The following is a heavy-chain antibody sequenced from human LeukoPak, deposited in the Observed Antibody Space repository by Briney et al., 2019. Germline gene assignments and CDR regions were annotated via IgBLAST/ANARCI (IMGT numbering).Heavy chain of an antibody. CDR3: ARDSCSSPSCFDY. J-gene: IGHJ4*02. V-gene: IGHV3-33*05. Sequence: GGSLRLSCAASGFTFSSYGMHWVRQAPGKGLEWVAAIQYDGSIEYYAGSVKGRFTISRDDSKNTLYLQMNSLRAEDTAVYYSARDSCSSPSCFDYWGQGTLITVSS. CDR2: IQYDGSIE. D-gene: IGHD2-2*01. CDR1: GFTFSSYG.